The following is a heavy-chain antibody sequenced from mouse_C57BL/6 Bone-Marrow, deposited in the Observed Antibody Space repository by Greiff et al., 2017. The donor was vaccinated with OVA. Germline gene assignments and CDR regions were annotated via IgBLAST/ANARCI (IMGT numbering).Heavy chain of an antibody. D-gene: IGHD2-3*01. V-gene: IGHV1-67*01. Sequence: QVQLQQPGAELVKPGASVKISCKGSGYTFTDYAMHWVKQSHAKSLEWIGVISTYYGDASYNQKFKDKATMTVDKSSSTAYMELARLTSEDSAVYYCARDDGYRGYYAMDYWGQGTSVTVSS. CDR1: GYTFTDYA. J-gene: IGHJ4*01. CDR2: ISTYYGDA. CDR3: ARDDGYRGYYAMDY.